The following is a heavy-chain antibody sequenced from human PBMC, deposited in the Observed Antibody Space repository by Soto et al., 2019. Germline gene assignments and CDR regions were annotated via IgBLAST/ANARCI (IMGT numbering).Heavy chain of an antibody. D-gene: IGHD5-18*01. J-gene: IGHJ4*02. CDR3: ASGIQLWLRRINSGYSG. CDR1: GGTFSTYA. V-gene: IGHV1-69*12. Sequence: QVQLVQSGAEVKKPESSVKVSCKAPGGTFSTYAISWVRQAPGQGLEWMGGIIPMFGTANYAQRFQDRVTITGDESTTTVYMELSSVRSEDTAVYFCASGIQLWLRRINSGYSGWGQGALVTVSS. CDR2: IIPMFGTA.